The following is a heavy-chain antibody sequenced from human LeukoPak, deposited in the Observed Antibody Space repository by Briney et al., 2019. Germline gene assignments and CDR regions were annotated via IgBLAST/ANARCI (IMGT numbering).Heavy chain of an antibody. Sequence: ASVKVSCKASGYTFTSYGISWVRQAPGQGLEWMGIINPSGGSTSYAQKFQGRVTMTRDTSTSTVYMELSSLRSEDTAVYYCARTRPQYCSGGSCYHSYNWFDPWGQGTLVTVSS. CDR3: ARTRPQYCSGGSCYHSYNWFDP. D-gene: IGHD2-15*01. CDR2: INPSGGST. V-gene: IGHV1-46*01. J-gene: IGHJ5*02. CDR1: GYTFTSYG.